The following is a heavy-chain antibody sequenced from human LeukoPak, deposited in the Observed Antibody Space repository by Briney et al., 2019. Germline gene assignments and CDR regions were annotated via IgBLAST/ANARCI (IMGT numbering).Heavy chain of an antibody. D-gene: IGHD5-12*01. CDR1: GLVFGKYA. V-gene: IGHV3-23*01. Sequence: PGGSLRLSCAASGLVFGKYAMAWVRQAPGKGLECVSIISDDSSFTYYLDSVKGRSTIFRDNSKNTLYLHRNSLKAEDTAVYYCAKGRCSGPGCDSFDYWGQGALVTVSS. CDR2: ISDDSSFT. J-gene: IGHJ4*02. CDR3: AKGRCSGPGCDSFDY.